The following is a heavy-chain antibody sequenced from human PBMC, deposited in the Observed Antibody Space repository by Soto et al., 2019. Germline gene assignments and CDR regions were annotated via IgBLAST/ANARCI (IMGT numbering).Heavy chain of an antibody. CDR2: IYYSGST. J-gene: IGHJ1*01. Sequence: QVQLQESGPGLVKPSQTLSLTCTVSGGSISSGSYYWSWIRQHPGKGLEWIGYIYYSGSTYYNPSLKSRVTISVDTSKNQFSLNLSSVTAADTAVYYCAIYDSSGSRGFQHWGQGNLVTVSS. CDR1: GGSISSGSYY. D-gene: IGHD3-22*01. CDR3: AIYDSSGSRGFQH. V-gene: IGHV4-31*03.